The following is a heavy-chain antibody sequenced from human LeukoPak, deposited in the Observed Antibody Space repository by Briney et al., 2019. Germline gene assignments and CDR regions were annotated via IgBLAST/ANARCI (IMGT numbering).Heavy chain of an antibody. J-gene: IGHJ5*02. CDR3: AREAYYDILTGYYSNWFDP. D-gene: IGHD3-9*01. CDR1: GGTFSSYA. V-gene: IGHV1-69*04. Sequence: SVKVSCKASGGTFSSYAISWVRQAPGQGLEWMGRIIPILGIANYAQKFQGGVTITADKSTSTAYMELSSLRSEDTAVYYCAREAYYDILTGYYSNWFDPWGQGTLVTVSS. CDR2: IIPILGIA.